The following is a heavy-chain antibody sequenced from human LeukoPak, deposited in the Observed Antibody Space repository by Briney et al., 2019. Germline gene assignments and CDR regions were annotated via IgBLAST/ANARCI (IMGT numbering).Heavy chain of an antibody. Sequence: SVKVSCKAFGGTFSSYAISWVRQAPGQGLEWMGGIIPIFGTANYAQKFQGRVTITTDESTSTAYMELSSLRSEDTAVYYCARWGRYCSGGSCDDAFDIWGQGTMVTVSS. CDR1: GGTFSSYA. CDR3: ARWGRYCSGGSCDDAFDI. V-gene: IGHV1-69*05. J-gene: IGHJ3*02. D-gene: IGHD2-15*01. CDR2: IIPIFGTA.